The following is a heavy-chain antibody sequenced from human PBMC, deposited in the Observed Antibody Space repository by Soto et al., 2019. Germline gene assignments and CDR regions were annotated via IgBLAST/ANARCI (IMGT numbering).Heavy chain of an antibody. CDR3: ARDIGVGGGSNYYYYYGMDV. CDR2: ISYDGSNK. V-gene: IGHV3-30-3*01. Sequence: QVQLVESGGGVVQPGRSLRLSCAASGFTFSSYAMPWVRQAPGKGLEWVSVISYDGSNKYYADSVKGRFTISRDNSKNTLYQQMNSLRAEDTAVYYCARDIGVGGGSNYYYYYGMDVWGQGTTVTVSS. J-gene: IGHJ6*02. D-gene: IGHD2-2*01. CDR1: GFTFSSYA.